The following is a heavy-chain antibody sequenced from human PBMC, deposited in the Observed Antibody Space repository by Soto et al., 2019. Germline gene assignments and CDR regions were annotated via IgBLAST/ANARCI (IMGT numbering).Heavy chain of an antibody. CDR2: MNPNSGNT. V-gene: IGHV1-8*01. CDR3: ARDYPARYNWNDHNWFDP. D-gene: IGHD1-1*01. Sequence: ASVKVSCKASGYTFTSYDINWVRQATGQGLEWMGWMNPNSGNTGYAQKFQGRVTMTTDTSTSTAYLELRSLRSDDSAVYYCARDYPARYNWNDHNWFDPWGQGTLVTVSS. J-gene: IGHJ5*02. CDR1: GYTFTSYD.